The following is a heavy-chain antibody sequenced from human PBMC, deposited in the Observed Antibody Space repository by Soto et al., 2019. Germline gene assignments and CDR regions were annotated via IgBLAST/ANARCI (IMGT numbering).Heavy chain of an antibody. J-gene: IGHJ5*02. CDR1: GGSISSGGYY. Sequence: QVQLQESGPGLVKPSQTLSLTCTVSGGSISSGGYYWSWIRQHPGKGLEWIGYIYYSGSTYYNPSLKSRVTISVDTSKNQFSLKLSSVTAADTAVYYWARADIVVVPADLGNWFDPWGQGTLVTVSS. CDR3: ARADIVVVPADLGNWFDP. CDR2: IYYSGST. D-gene: IGHD2-2*01. V-gene: IGHV4-31*03.